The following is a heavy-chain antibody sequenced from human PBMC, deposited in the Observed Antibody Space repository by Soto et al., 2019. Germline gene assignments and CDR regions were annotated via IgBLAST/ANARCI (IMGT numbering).Heavy chain of an antibody. J-gene: IGHJ4*02. D-gene: IGHD4-17*01. CDR1: EFTFANAL. Sequence: LRLSCAASEFTFANALISWVRQAPGKGLEWVGRIKSKADGGTTDYAAPVKGRFTISRDESQNTLYLQMNSLKTEDTAVYYCTSLYYGHWGQGTLVTVSS. V-gene: IGHV3-15*01. CDR3: TSLYYGH. CDR2: IKSKADGGTT.